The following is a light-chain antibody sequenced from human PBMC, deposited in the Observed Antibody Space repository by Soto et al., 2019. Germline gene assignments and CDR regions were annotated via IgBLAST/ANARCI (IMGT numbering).Light chain of an antibody. CDR2: EGS. V-gene: IGLV2-23*01. Sequence: QSVLTQPASVSGSPGQSITISCTGTSSDVGSYNLVSWYQQHPGKAPKLMIYEGSKRPSGVSNRFSGSKSGNTASLTISGLQAEDEAYYYCCSYAGSRTWVFGGGTKLTVL. CDR3: CSYAGSRTWV. J-gene: IGLJ3*02. CDR1: SSDVGSYNL.